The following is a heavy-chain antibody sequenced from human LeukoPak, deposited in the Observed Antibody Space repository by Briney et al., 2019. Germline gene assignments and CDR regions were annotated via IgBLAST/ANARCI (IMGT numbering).Heavy chain of an antibody. CDR3: ARGYSGYDFFDY. J-gene: IGHJ4*02. D-gene: IGHD5-12*01. Sequence: GGSLRLSCAASGFTFSSYSMNWVRRAPGKGLEWVSSISSSSSYIYYADSVKGRFTISRDNAKNSLYLQMNSLRAEDTAVYYCARGYSGYDFFDYWGQGTLVTVSS. CDR1: GFTFSSYS. V-gene: IGHV3-21*01. CDR2: ISSSSSYI.